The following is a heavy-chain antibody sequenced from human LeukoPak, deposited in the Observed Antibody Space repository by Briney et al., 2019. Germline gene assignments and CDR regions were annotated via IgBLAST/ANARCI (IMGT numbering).Heavy chain of an antibody. J-gene: IGHJ5*02. CDR1: GGSISSYS. D-gene: IGHD1/OR15-1a*01. V-gene: IGHV4-59*08. CDR3: AMRAREQRDISPGNWLDP. Sequence: SETLSLTCTVSGGSISSYSWNWSRQPPRNGLGWIGRIYGGNTNYNPYIPCRVSIPFDTPKNQLSLNLRSVPAADTAVYYCAMRAREQRDISPGNWLDPWGQGTMVTVSS. CDR2: IYGGNT.